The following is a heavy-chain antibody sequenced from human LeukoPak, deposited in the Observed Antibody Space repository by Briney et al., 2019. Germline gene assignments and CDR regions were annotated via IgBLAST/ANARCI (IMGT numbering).Heavy chain of an antibody. V-gene: IGHV1-2*02. CDR2: INPNSGGT. CDR3: ARKAPGDGYNSKSGDHFDY. J-gene: IGHJ4*02. Sequence: ASVKVSCKASGYTFTGYYMHWVRQAPGQGLEWMGWINPNSGGTNYAQKFQGRVTMTRDTSISTAYMELSRLRSDDTAVYYCARKAPGDGYNSKSGDHFDYWGQGTLVTVSS. CDR1: GYTFTGYY. D-gene: IGHD5-24*01.